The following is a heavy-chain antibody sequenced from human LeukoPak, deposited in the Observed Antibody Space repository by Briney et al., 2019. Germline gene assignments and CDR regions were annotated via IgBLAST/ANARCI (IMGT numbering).Heavy chain of an antibody. CDR3: ARAAGFCRHFDY. Sequence: SETLALIHGVSVGPHLSTYSWSWVRQPPGKGLEWIGEVHLDGRTNYNPHLESRLTMSVDLSENHISLKLTSVTAADTAVYYCARAAGFCRHFDYWGQGTLVTVSS. J-gene: IGHJ4*02. V-gene: IGHV4-4*02. D-gene: IGHD3-3*01. CDR1: VGPHLSTYS. CDR2: VHLDGRT.